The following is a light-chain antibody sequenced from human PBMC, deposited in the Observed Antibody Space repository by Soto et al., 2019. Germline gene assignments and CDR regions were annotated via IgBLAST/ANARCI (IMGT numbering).Light chain of an antibody. CDR1: QSVSNN. CDR3: QQYDNWPYT. J-gene: IGKJ2*01. CDR2: GAS. Sequence: EIVMTHSPATLSVSPGERATLSCRASQSVSNNLAWYQQKPGQAPRLLIYGASTRATAIPARFSGSGSVTEFTLTIRSLQSEDFAVYFCQQYDNWPYTFGQGTKLEIK. V-gene: IGKV3-15*01.